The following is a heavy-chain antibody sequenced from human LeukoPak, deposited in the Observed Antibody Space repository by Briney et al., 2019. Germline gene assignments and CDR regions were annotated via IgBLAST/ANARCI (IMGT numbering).Heavy chain of an antibody. J-gene: IGHJ4*02. CDR3: AKDPYYDFWSGYYFVPSPVDY. D-gene: IGHD3-3*01. CDR1: GFTFSSYS. V-gene: IGHV3-21*04. CDR2: ISSSSSYI. Sequence: GGSLRLSCAASGFTFSSYSMNWVRQAPGKGLEWVSSISSSSSYIYYADSVKGRFTISRDNAKNSLYLQMNSLRAEDTAVYYCAKDPYYDFWSGYYFVPSPVDYWGQGTLVTVSS.